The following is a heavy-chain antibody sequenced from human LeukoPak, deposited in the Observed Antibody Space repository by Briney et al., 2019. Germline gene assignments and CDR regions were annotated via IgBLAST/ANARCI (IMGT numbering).Heavy chain of an antibody. V-gene: IGHV4-4*07. CDR2: IYTSGST. Sequence: SETLSLTCTVSGGSISSYYWSWIRQPAGKGLEWIGRIYTSGSTNYNPSLKSRVTMSVDTSKNQFSLKLSSVTAADTAVYYCARESRYSHGPSPDYWGQGTLVTVSS. J-gene: IGHJ4*02. CDR3: ARESRYSHGPSPDY. D-gene: IGHD5-18*01. CDR1: GGSISSYY.